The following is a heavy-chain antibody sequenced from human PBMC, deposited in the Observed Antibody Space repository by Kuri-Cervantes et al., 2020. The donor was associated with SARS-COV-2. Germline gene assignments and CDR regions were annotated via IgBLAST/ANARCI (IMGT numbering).Heavy chain of an antibody. CDR2: IYTEGSTA. Sequence: GGSLRLSCAASGFSFSSYWMHWVRQAPGKGLVWVSRIYTEGSTASYADSVKGRFTISRDNAKNTLFLQMNSLRAKDTAVYYCARDVDPYYDYWSGSAGYWGQGTLVTVSS. D-gene: IGHD3-3*01. V-gene: IGHV3-74*01. CDR3: ARDVDPYYDYWSGSAGY. J-gene: IGHJ4*02. CDR1: GFSFSSYW.